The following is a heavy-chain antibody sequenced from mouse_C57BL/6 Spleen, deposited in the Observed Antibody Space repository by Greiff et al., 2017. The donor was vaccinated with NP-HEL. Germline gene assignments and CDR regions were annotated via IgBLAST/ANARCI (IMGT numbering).Heavy chain of an antibody. CDR1: GYTFTSYG. CDR2: IYPRSGNT. J-gene: IGHJ4*01. CDR3: ARFQAEYYAMDY. Sequence: QVQLKESGAELARPGASVKLSCKASGYTFTSYGISWVKQRTGQGLEWIGEIYPRSGNTYYNEKFKGKATLTADKSSSTAYMELRSLTSEDSAVYFCARFQAEYYAMDYWGQGTSVTVSS. V-gene: IGHV1-81*01.